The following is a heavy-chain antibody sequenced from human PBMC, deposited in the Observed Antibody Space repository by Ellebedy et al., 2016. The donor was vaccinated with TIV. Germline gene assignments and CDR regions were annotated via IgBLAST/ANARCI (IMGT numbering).Heavy chain of an antibody. CDR1: GGSFSGYY. CDR3: ARCPGDTASYFDY. Sequence: MPSATLSLTCALYGGSFSGYYWSRIRQPPGKGLEWIGEINHSGSTNYNPSLKSRVTVSVDTSKNQFSLKLSSVTAADTAVYYCARCPGDTASYFDYWGQGTLVTVSS. D-gene: IGHD5-18*01. CDR2: INHSGST. J-gene: IGHJ4*02. V-gene: IGHV4-34*01.